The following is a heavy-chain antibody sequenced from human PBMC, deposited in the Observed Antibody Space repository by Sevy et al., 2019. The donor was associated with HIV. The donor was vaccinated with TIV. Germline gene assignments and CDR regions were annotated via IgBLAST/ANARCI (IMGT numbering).Heavy chain of an antibody. D-gene: IGHD5-18*01. CDR2: IYYSGST. CDR3: ASAIRFVDTAMVCAFDI. CDR1: GGSISSYY. J-gene: IGHJ3*02. V-gene: IGHV4-59*01. Sequence: SETLSLTCTVSGGSISSYYWSWIRQPPGKGLEWIGYIYYSGSTNYNPSLKSRVTISVDTSKNQFSLKLSSVTAADTAVYYCASAIRFVDTAMVCAFDIWGQGTMVTVSS.